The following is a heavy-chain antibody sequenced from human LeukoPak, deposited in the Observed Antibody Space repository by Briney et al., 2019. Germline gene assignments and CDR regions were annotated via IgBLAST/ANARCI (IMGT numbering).Heavy chain of an antibody. J-gene: IGHJ1*01. V-gene: IGHV1-2*02. CDR1: GYTFTGYY. Sequence: ASVKVSCKASGYTFTGYYMHWVRQAPGQGLEWMGWINPNSGGTNYAQKFQGRVTMTRDTSISTAYMELMSLRSDDTAVYYCARLGVTGDPSSAEYLPHWGQGTLVTVSS. CDR2: INPNSGGT. CDR3: ARLGVTGDPSSAEYLPH. D-gene: IGHD6-19*01.